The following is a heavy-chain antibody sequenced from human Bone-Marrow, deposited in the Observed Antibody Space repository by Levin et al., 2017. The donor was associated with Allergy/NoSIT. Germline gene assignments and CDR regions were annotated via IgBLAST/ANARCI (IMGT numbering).Heavy chain of an antibody. CDR3: ARVVTASRGRKYLDF. D-gene: IGHD1-1*01. V-gene: IGHV3-23*01. J-gene: IGHJ4*02. CDR1: GFTSAGYA. Sequence: QAGGSLRLSCTASGFTSAGYAMCWVRQAPGRGLDWVSAMNGRGDSTYYADSVKGRFTISRDNSKNTLYLQMSSLRGEDTAIYFCARVVTASRGRKYLDFWGQGTLVTVSS. CDR2: MNGRGDST.